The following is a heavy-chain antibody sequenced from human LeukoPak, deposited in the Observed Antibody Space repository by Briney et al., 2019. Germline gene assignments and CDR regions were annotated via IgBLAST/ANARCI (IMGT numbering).Heavy chain of an antibody. Sequence: SETLSLTCTVSGGSISSYYWSWIRQPPGKGLEWIGYIYYSGSTNYNPSLKSRVTISVDTSKNQFSQKLSSVTAADTAVYYCARGPHYDFWSGYPSRAFDYWGQGTLVTVSS. J-gene: IGHJ4*02. CDR1: GGSISSYY. CDR2: IYYSGST. CDR3: ARGPHYDFWSGYPSRAFDY. D-gene: IGHD3-3*01. V-gene: IGHV4-59*01.